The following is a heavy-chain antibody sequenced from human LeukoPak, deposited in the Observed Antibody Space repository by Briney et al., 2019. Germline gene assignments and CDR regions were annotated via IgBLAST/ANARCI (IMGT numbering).Heavy chain of an antibody. D-gene: IGHD3-3*01. CDR2: IKLDGSEK. CDR1: GFTFGKYW. J-gene: IGHJ4*02. CDR3: ARDQHDTWSRRGNFDS. V-gene: IGHV3-7*03. Sequence: GGSLRLSCVASGFTFGKYWMSWVRQAPGKGLEWVANIKLDGSEKNYVDSVKGRFTISRDNTKNSLYLQMNSLRVEDTAVFYCARDQHDTWSRRGNFDSWGQGTLVIVSS.